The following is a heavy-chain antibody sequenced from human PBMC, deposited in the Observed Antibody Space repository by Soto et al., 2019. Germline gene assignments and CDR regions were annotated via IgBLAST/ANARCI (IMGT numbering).Heavy chain of an antibody. CDR3: ASGITMVRGVIY. V-gene: IGHV1-69*13. CDR1: GGTFSSYA. D-gene: IGHD3-10*01. Sequence: GASVKVSCKASGGTFSSYAISWVRQAPGQGLEWMGGIIPIFGTANYAQKFQGRVTITADESTSTAYMELSSLRSEDTAVYYCASGITMVRGVIYWGQGTLVTVSS. J-gene: IGHJ4*02. CDR2: IIPIFGTA.